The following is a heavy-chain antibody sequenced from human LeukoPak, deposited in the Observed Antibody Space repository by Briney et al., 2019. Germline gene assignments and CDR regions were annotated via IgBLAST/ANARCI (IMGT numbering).Heavy chain of an antibody. CDR2: ISSSGSTI. CDR3: ARWVLTGLYDTLFDY. J-gene: IGHJ4*02. Sequence: GGSLRLSCAASGFTFSDYYMSWIRQAPGKGLEWVSYISSSGSTIYYADSVEGRFTISRDNAKNSLYLEVKNLRAEDTAVYYCARWVLTGLYDTLFDYWGQGTLVTVSS. D-gene: IGHD3-9*01. V-gene: IGHV3-11*04. CDR1: GFTFSDYY.